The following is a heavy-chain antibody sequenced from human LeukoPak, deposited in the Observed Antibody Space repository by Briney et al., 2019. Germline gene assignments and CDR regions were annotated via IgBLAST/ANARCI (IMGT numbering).Heavy chain of an antibody. Sequence: SETLSLTCTVSGGSISSSIYYWGWIRQPPGKGLELIGHVYYTGSAYFNPSLKGRVTMSVDTSKNQFSLNLSSVTAADTAVYYCARGGDITMTYSFDYWGQGTLVTVSS. CDR2: VYYTGSA. CDR3: ARGGDITMTYSFDY. D-gene: IGHD3-22*01. CDR1: GGSISSSIYY. J-gene: IGHJ4*02. V-gene: IGHV4-39*01.